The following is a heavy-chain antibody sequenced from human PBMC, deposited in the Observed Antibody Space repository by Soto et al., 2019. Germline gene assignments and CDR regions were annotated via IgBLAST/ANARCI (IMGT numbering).Heavy chain of an antibody. CDR3: ARDPPGTGIEH. CDR2: INSDGSDT. Sequence: EVQLVESGGGLVQPGGSLRLSCAASGFTFSNYWMHWVRQAPGKGLVWVSHINSDGSDTSYADSVKGRFTISRDNAKSTLYLQISSLSAEDTAVYYCARDPPGTGIEHWGQGTLVTVSS. CDR1: GFTFSNYW. V-gene: IGHV3-74*01. J-gene: IGHJ1*01. D-gene: IGHD3-10*01.